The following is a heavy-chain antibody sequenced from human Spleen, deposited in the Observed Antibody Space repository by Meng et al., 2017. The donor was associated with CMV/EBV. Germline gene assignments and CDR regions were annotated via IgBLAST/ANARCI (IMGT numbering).Heavy chain of an antibody. CDR2: IKQDGREK. J-gene: IGHJ4*02. D-gene: IGHD5-12*01. Sequence: GGSLRLSCAASGFTVSSNYMSWVRQAPGKGLEWVANIKQDGREKYYVDSVKGRFTISRDNAKNSLYLQINSLRAEDTAVYYCARVTYSGYDFHIDYWGQGTLVTVSS. CDR1: GFTVSSNY. CDR3: ARVTYSGYDFHIDY. V-gene: IGHV3-7*01.